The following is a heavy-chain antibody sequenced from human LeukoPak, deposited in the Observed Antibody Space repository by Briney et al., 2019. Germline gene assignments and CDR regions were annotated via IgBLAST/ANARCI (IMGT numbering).Heavy chain of an antibody. V-gene: IGHV5-51*01. J-gene: IGHJ4*02. CDR1: GYTFSSYW. CDR3: ARQNDFRLDY. CDR2: ICPGDSDT. D-gene: IGHD3-3*01. Sequence: GESLRISRKGSGYTFSSYWIGWVRQMPGKGLEWMGIICPGDSDTRYSPSLQGQVTISVDTSIGTAYLQWSSLKASDTAIYYCARQNDFRLDYWGQGTLVTVSS.